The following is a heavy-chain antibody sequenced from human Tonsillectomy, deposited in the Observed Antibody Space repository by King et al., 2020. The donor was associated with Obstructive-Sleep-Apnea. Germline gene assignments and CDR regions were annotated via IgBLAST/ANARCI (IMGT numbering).Heavy chain of an antibody. Sequence: LQLQESGPGLVKPSETLSLTCTVSGGSISSSSYYWGWIRQPPGKGVEWIGSIYYSGSTYYNPSLKSRVTISVDTSKNQFSLKLSSVTAADTAVYHCAGGRSSSSSVEVDYWGQGTLVTVSS. CDR1: GGSISSSSYY. D-gene: IGHD6-6*01. J-gene: IGHJ4*02. V-gene: IGHV4-39*07. CDR3: AGGRSSSSSVEVDY. CDR2: IYYSGST.